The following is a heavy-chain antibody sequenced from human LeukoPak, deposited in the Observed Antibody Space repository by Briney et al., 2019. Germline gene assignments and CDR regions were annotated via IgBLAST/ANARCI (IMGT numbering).Heavy chain of an antibody. Sequence: SETLSLTCTVSGGSISSSSYYWGWIRQPPGKGLEWIGEINHSGSTNYNPSLKSRVTISVDTSKNQFSLKLSSVTAADTAVYYCAREKLYCSSTSCYLLRSRTSSSYGMDVWGQGTTVTVSS. CDR2: INHSGST. CDR1: GGSISSSSYY. V-gene: IGHV4-39*07. CDR3: AREKLYCSSTSCYLLRSRTSSSYGMDV. D-gene: IGHD2-2*01. J-gene: IGHJ6*02.